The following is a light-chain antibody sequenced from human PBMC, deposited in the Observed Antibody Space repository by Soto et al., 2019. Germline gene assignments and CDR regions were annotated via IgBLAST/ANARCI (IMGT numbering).Light chain of an antibody. Sequence: QSALTQPPSASGSPGQSVTISCTGTSSDVGGYDYVSWYQQHPGKAPNLMIYEVSKRPSGVPYRFSGSTSCNTASLTVSGLQADDEADYYCCSYAGYNNGDVFGTGTKLTVL. J-gene: IGLJ1*01. CDR1: SSDVGGYDY. V-gene: IGLV2-8*01. CDR3: CSYAGYNNGDV. CDR2: EVS.